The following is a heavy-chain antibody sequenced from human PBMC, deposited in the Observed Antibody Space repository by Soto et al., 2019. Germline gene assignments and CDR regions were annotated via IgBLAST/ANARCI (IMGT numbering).Heavy chain of an antibody. J-gene: IGHJ3*02. Sequence: GGSLRLSCAASGFTFSSYAMSWVRQAPGKGLEWVSAISGSGGSTYYADSVKGRFTISRDNSKNTLYLQMNSRRAEDTAVYYCAKGAGNYYGSGSYYLTAGGRNDAFDIWGQGTMVTVSS. CDR1: GFTFSSYA. CDR3: AKGAGNYYGSGSYYLTAGGRNDAFDI. V-gene: IGHV3-23*01. D-gene: IGHD3-10*01. CDR2: ISGSGGST.